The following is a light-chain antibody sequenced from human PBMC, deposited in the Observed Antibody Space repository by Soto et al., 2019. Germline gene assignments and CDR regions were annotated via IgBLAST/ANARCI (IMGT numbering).Light chain of an antibody. V-gene: IGKV3-20*01. CDR1: QSVSSGY. J-gene: IGKJ3*01. CDR3: QQYARSPLFT. Sequence: EIVLTQSPGTLSLSPGERATLSCRASQSVSSGYLAWYQQKPGQAPRLLIYGASSRATGIPDRFSGSGSGTDFTLILSRLEPEAFAVYYFQQYARSPLFTFGPGTKVDIK. CDR2: GAS.